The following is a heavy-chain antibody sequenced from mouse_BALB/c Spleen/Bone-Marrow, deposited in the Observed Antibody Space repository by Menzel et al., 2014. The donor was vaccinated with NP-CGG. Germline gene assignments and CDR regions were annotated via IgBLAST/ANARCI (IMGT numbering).Heavy chain of an antibody. CDR1: GYTFADHA. CDR3: ARDYGSRIYAMDY. D-gene: IGHD1-1*01. Sequence: QVQLQQSGPELVRPGVSVKISCKGSGYTFADHAMHWVKQSPAKSLEWIGVISTYXGNTNYNQKFKGKATMTVDKSSSTAYMELARLTSEDSAIYYCARDYGSRIYAMDYWGQGTSVTVSS. CDR2: ISTYXGNT. V-gene: IGHV1-67*01. J-gene: IGHJ4*01.